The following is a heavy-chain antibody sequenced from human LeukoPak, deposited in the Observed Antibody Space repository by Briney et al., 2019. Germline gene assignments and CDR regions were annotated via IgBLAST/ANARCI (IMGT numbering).Heavy chain of an antibody. V-gene: IGHV4-34*01. CDR3: ARGKDTAMGTAFDI. Sequence: KPSETLSLTCAVYGGSFSGYYWSWIRQPPGEGLEWIGEINHSGSTNYNPSLKSRVTISVDTSKNQFSLKLSSVTAADTAVYYCARGKDTAMGTAFDIWGQGTMVTVSS. J-gene: IGHJ3*02. CDR1: GGSFSGYY. CDR2: INHSGST. D-gene: IGHD5-18*01.